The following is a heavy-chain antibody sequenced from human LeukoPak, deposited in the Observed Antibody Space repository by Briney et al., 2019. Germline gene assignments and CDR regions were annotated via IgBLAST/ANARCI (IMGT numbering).Heavy chain of an antibody. D-gene: IGHD4-17*01. V-gene: IGHV3-7*01. CDR3: ARLGARQMLEY. CDR2: IKQDGGQI. Sequence: GESLRLSCAASGFTFSSYWMHWVRQAPGKGLEWVANIKQDGGQIYYLESVKGRFTVSRDNAKNSLYLQMNSLRAEDTAVYYCARLGARQMLEYWGQGTLVTVSS. CDR1: GFTFSSYW. J-gene: IGHJ4*02.